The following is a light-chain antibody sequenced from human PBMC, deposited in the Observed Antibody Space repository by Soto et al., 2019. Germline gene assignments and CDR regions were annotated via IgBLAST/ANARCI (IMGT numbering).Light chain of an antibody. CDR1: QSVGSN. CDR3: QQYDSWPPIT. CDR2: AAS. V-gene: IGKV3-15*01. Sequence: EVVMTQSPATLSVSPGERATLYCRASQSVGSNLAWYQQKHGQAPRLLIYAASARATGVPARFTGSGSGTEFTLTISSLQSEDFAVYYCQQYDSWPPITFGQGTRLGSK. J-gene: IGKJ5*01.